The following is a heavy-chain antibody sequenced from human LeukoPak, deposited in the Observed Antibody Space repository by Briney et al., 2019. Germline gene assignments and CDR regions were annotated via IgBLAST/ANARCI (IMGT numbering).Heavy chain of an antibody. Sequence: ASVKVSCKVSGYTLTELSMHWVRQAPGKGLEWVGGFDPGDVETIYSQKFQGRVTMTEDTSTDTAYMELSSLRSEDTAVYYCATGYSGGYYSDYWGQGTLVTVSS. CDR3: ATGYSGGYYSDY. D-gene: IGHD1-26*01. CDR2: FDPGDVET. J-gene: IGHJ4*02. V-gene: IGHV1-24*01. CDR1: GYTLTELS.